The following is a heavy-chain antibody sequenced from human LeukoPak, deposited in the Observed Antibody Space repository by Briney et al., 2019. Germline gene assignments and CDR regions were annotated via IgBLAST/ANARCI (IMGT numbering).Heavy chain of an antibody. Sequence: PSETLSLTCAVYGGSFSGYYWSWIRQPPGKGLEWSGEINHSGSTNYNPSLKSRVTISVDTSKNQFSLKLSSVTAADTAVYYCARRPPSIAEDYWGQGTLVTVSS. CDR1: GGSFSGYY. CDR2: INHSGST. D-gene: IGHD6-6*01. J-gene: IGHJ4*02. V-gene: IGHV4-34*01. CDR3: ARRPPSIAEDY.